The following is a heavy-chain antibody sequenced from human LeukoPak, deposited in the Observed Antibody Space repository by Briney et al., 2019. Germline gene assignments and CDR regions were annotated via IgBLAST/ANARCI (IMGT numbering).Heavy chain of an antibody. CDR1: GGSFSGYY. J-gene: IGHJ4*02. Sequence: SETLSLTCAVYGGSFSGYYWSWFRQPPGKGLEWIGEINHSGSTNYNPSLKSRVTISVDTSKNQFSLKLSSVTAADTAVYYCARHIVGALGYYFDYWGQGTLVTVSS. CDR2: INHSGST. D-gene: IGHD1-26*01. CDR3: ARHIVGALGYYFDY. V-gene: IGHV4-34*01.